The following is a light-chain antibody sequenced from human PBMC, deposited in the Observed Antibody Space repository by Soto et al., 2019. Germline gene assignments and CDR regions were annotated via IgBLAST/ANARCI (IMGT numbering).Light chain of an antibody. CDR2: DTS. CDR1: QSVRDRY. J-gene: IGKJ1*01. CDR3: QQYGSSPGT. Sequence: EIVLTQSPGTLSLSQGERATLSCRASQSVRDRYLAWYQQKPGQAPSLLIYDTSTRATGVPDRFSGSGSGTDFALTISRVEPEDFAIYFCQQYGSSPGTFGQGTKVDIK. V-gene: IGKV3-20*01.